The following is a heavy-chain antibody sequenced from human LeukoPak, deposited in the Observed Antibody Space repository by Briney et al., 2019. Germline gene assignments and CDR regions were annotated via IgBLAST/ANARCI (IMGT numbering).Heavy chain of an antibody. CDR3: ASDYSSSWYTIAPEYYMDV. CDR1: GGSISSSS. V-gene: IGHV3-48*01. CDR2: ISSSSSTI. D-gene: IGHD6-13*01. Sequence: PSETLSLTCTVSGGSISSSSYYWGWIRQAPGKGLEWVSYISSSSSTIYYADSVKGRFTISRDNAKNSLYLQMNSLRAEDTAVYYCASDYSSSWYTIAPEYYMDVWGKGTTVTVSS. J-gene: IGHJ6*03.